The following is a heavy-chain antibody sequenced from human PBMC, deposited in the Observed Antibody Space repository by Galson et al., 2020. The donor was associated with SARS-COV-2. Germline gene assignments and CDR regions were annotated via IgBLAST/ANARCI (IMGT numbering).Heavy chain of an antibody. CDR3: ARDLGLVTTCYFDY. CDR1: GFTFSRYW. CDR2: INQDGRDK. Sequence: QLGESLKISCAASGFTFSRYWMSWVRQAPGKGLEWVVNINQDGRDKNYVDSVKGRFTISRDNAKNSLYLQMNSLRAEDTAVYYCARDLGLVTTCYFDYWGQGNLVSVSS. V-gene: IGHV3-7*04. J-gene: IGHJ4*02. D-gene: IGHD4-17*01.